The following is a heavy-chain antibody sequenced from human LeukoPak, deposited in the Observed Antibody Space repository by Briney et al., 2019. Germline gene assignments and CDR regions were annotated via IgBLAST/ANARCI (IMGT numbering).Heavy chain of an antibody. CDR2: IKFDGNDK. J-gene: IGHJ3*01. Sequence: GGSLRLTCAASGFTFSNYWMSWVRQAPGKGLEWVANIKFDGNDKFYVDSVKGRFTISRDNAKNLLYLQMSSLRVEDTAVYYCAKRGGTGTYYRAAFDLWGQGTMVTVSS. CDR1: GFTFSNYW. CDR3: AKRGGTGTYYRAAFDL. D-gene: IGHD1-26*01. V-gene: IGHV3-7*03.